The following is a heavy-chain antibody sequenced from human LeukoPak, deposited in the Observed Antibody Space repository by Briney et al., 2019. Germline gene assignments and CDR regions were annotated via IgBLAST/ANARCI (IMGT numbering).Heavy chain of an antibody. CDR1: GFTFNSYS. CDR3: AGHFGAWHYFDY. Sequence: GGSLRLSCAASGFTFNSYSMNWVRQAPGKGLEWVALISYDGSTKYSTDSVKGRFTISRDNSNNTLYLQMNSLRPEDTAVYYCAGHFGAWHYFDYWGQGTLVTVSS. CDR2: ISYDGSTK. J-gene: IGHJ4*02. V-gene: IGHV3-30*03. D-gene: IGHD3-3*01.